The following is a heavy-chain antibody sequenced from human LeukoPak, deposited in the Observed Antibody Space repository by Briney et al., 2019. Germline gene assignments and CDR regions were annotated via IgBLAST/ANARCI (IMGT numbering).Heavy chain of an antibody. CDR3: ARVKKTAPSHFDY. D-gene: IGHD5-18*01. V-gene: IGHV4-4*02. Sequence: SETLSFTCAVSGGSISSSNWWSWVRQPPGKGLEWIGETYHSGSTNYNPSLKSRVTISVDKSKNQFSLKLSSVTAADTAVYYCARVKKTAPSHFDYWGQGTLVTVSS. J-gene: IGHJ4*02. CDR1: GGSISSSNW. CDR2: TYHSGST.